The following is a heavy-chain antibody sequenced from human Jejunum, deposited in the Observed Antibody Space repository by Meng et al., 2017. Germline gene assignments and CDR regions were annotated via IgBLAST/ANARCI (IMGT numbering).Heavy chain of an antibody. V-gene: IGHV4-61*03. Sequence: SGPGLVRPSETLSLTCTVSGDSVSSDNYCWSWIRQPPGKGLEWIGDVYYSGPTDCTPSLKSRLSISIDTSKNHFSLKLSSVTAADTAVYYCARTPLYSGSYYFYPWGQGALVTVSS. D-gene: IGHD1-26*01. CDR1: GDSVSSDNYC. CDR3: ARTPLYSGSYYFYP. CDR2: VYYSGPT. J-gene: IGHJ4*02.